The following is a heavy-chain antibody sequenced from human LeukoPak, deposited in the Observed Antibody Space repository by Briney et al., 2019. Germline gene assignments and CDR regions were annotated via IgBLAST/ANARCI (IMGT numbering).Heavy chain of an antibody. CDR1: GFTFSSYG. J-gene: IGHJ1*01. CDR2: IRYDGSNK. Sequence: GGSLRLSCAASGFTFSSYGMHWVRQAPGKGLEWVAFIRYDGSNKYYADSVKGRFTIPRDNSKDTLYLQMNSLRAEDTAVYYCAKWARSGSYSRSRGAEYFQHWGQGTLVTVSS. CDR3: AKWARSGSYSRSRGAEYFQH. D-gene: IGHD1-26*01. V-gene: IGHV3-30*02.